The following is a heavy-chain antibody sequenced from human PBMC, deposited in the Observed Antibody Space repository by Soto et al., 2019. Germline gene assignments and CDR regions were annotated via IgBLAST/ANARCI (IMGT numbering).Heavy chain of an antibody. Sequence: GGSLRPSCPASGSSFSIYAMPWVRQPQGKGRGWVAFISFDGGKIYYADSVKGRFTNSRDNSKSTVYLQMNSLRPEDAAVYHCANLLNVAAAGTPHYYGVDVWGQGTTVTVSS. V-gene: IGHV3-30-3*01. CDR3: ANLLNVAAAGTPHYYGVDV. J-gene: IGHJ6*02. D-gene: IGHD6-13*01. CDR1: GSSFSIYA. CDR2: ISFDGGKI.